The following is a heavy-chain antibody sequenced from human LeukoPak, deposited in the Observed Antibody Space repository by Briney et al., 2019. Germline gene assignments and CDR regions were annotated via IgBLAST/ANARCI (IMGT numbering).Heavy chain of an antibody. Sequence: SVKVSCKASGGTFSSYAISWVRQAPGQGLEWMGGIIPIFGTANYAQKFQGRVTITADESTSTAYMELSSLRSEDTAVYYCARRDYPFGTFDPWGQGTLVTVSS. V-gene: IGHV1-69*13. CDR1: GGTFSSYA. D-gene: IGHD3-16*01. CDR3: ARRDYPFGTFDP. CDR2: IIPIFGTA. J-gene: IGHJ5*02.